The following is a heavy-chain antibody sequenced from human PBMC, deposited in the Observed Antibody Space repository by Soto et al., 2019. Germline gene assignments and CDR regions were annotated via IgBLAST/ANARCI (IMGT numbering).Heavy chain of an antibody. V-gene: IGHV1-46*03. Sequence: QVQLMQSGAEVKQPGASVKVSCKASGYTFTNYYMHWVRQVPGQGLEWMGIINPSGGGPAHAQNSRXRXPTTSDTSTTTIYMALNSLRSEDTAVYFCARPDMGGDGALDVWGQGTMVTVSS. CDR2: INPSGGGP. J-gene: IGHJ3*01. CDR1: GYTFTNYY. D-gene: IGHD3-16*01. CDR3: ARPDMGGDGALDV.